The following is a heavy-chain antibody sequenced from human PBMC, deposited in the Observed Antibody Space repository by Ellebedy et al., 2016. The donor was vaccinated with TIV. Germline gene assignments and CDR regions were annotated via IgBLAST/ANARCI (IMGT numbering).Heavy chain of an antibody. CDR3: ARGMRVMSYYYGMDV. J-gene: IGHJ6*02. CDR1: GFTFSNYW. V-gene: IGHV3-7*04. CDR2: IKEDGSET. D-gene: IGHD3-16*01. Sequence: GESLKISCAASGFTFSNYWMNWVRQAPGKGLEWVANIKEDGSETYYVDSVKGRFTISRDNAKNSLYLQMNSLRAEDTAVYHCARGMRVMSYYYGMDVWGQGTTVTVSS.